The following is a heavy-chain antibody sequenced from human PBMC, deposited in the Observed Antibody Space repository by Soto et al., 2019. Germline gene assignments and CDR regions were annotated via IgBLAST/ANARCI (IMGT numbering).Heavy chain of an antibody. V-gene: IGHV1-69*02. J-gene: IGHJ3*02. Sequence: WASVKVSCKASGGTFSSYTISWVRQAPGQGLEWMGRIIPILGIANYAQKFQGRVTITADKSTSTAYMELSSLRSEDTAVYYCARAGEYRPAGDCKVFDIWGQGTMVTVSS. CDR1: GGTFSSYT. CDR3: ARAGEYRPAGDCKVFDI. D-gene: IGHD2-15*01. CDR2: IIPILGIA.